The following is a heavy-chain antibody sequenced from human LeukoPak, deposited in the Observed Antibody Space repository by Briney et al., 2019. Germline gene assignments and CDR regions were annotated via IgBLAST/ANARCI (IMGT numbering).Heavy chain of an antibody. CDR2: IYYSGST. CDR3: TLRNF. J-gene: IGHJ4*02. Sequence: SETLSLTCTVSGGSLSGSTYYWGWVRQPPGKGLEWIGSIYYSGSTYYNPSLKSRVTISVDTSKNQFSLKLSSVTAADTAVYFCTLRNFWGQGSLVTVSS. V-gene: IGHV4-39*01. CDR1: GGSLSGSTYY.